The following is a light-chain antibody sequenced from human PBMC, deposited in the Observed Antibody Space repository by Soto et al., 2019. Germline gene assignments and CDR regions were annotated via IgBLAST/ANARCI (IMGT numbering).Light chain of an antibody. V-gene: IGLV2-14*01. Sequence: QSALTQPASVSGSPGQSITISCTGTSSDVGGYNYVSWYQQHPGKAPKFMIYDVSNRPSGVSNRFSGSKSGNTASLTISGLQAEDDADYYCSSYTSSSTLYVFGTGTKVTVL. CDR1: SSDVGGYNY. CDR3: SSYTSSSTLYV. CDR2: DVS. J-gene: IGLJ1*01.